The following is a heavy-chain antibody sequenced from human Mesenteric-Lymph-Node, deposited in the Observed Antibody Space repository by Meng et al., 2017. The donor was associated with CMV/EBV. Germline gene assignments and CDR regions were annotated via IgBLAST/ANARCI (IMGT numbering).Heavy chain of an antibody. Sequence: SCKTSGYAFSTYASHWVRQAPGQSLEWMGWINAGRGNTKYSQKFQGRVTLTRDTSATTAYLELTSLSSEDTAVYFCARGLLPPIWLAPWGQGTLVTVSS. CDR2: INAGRGNT. CDR3: ARGLLPPIWLAP. V-gene: IGHV1-3*01. J-gene: IGHJ5*02. D-gene: IGHD2/OR15-2a*01. CDR1: GYAFSTYA.